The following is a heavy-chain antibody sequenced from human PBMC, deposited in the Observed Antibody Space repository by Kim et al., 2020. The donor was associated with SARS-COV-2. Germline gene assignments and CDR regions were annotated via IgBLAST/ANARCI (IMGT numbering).Heavy chain of an antibody. CDR3: ARDRSDNSGYSYGDL. V-gene: IGHV1-69*13. Sequence: SVKVSCKTSGVTFNAYVISWVRQAPGQGLEWMGGIIPIFGTTNYAQKFQGRVTITADESTSTAYMELRSLRSEDTAIYYCARDRSDNSGYSYGDLWGRGTLVTVSS. D-gene: IGHD3-22*01. J-gene: IGHJ2*01. CDR2: IIPIFGTT. CDR1: GVTFNAYV.